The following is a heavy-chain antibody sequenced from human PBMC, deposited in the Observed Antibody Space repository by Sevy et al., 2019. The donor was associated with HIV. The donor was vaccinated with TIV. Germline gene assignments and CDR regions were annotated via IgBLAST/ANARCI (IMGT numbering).Heavy chain of an antibody. CDR3: TRWKGAQPISDY. V-gene: IGHV3-49*04. CDR2: LKHKAYGGTL. D-gene: IGHD1-1*01. Sequence: GGSLRLSCTGSGFTFRDYAMSWVRQAPGKGLEWVAFLKHKAYGGTLDYAASVKGRFSISRDDSKSIAHLQMNDLKTEDTAIYYCTRWKGAQPISDYWGQGALVTVSS. J-gene: IGHJ4*02. CDR1: GFTFRDYA.